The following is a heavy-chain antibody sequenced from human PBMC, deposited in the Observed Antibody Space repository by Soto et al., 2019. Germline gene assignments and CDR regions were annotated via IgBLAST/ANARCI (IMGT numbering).Heavy chain of an antibody. CDR1: GFTFSSYG. D-gene: IGHD3-3*01. J-gene: IGHJ6*02. Sequence: GSLRLSCAASGFTFSSYGMHWVRQAPGKGLEWVAVIWYDGSNKYYADSVKGRFTISRDNSKNTLYLQMNSLRAEDTAVYYCARGGGYDFWSGPAYYYYGMDVWGQGTTVTVSS. CDR2: IWYDGSNK. V-gene: IGHV3-33*01. CDR3: ARGGGYDFWSGPAYYYYGMDV.